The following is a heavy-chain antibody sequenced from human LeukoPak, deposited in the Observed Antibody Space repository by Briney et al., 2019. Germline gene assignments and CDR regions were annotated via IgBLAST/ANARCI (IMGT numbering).Heavy chain of an antibody. CDR1: GFTVSNIY. Sequence: TGGSLRLSCAASGFTVSNIYMNWVRQAPGKGLEWVSIIYRGGSTYYADSVKGRFAVSRDNSKNTLYLQMNSLRADDTAVYYCAKDGKNMPYYYYYGMDVWGQGATVTVSS. J-gene: IGHJ6*02. CDR3: AKDGKNMPYYYYYGMDV. CDR2: IYRGGST. D-gene: IGHD4-23*01. V-gene: IGHV3-53*01.